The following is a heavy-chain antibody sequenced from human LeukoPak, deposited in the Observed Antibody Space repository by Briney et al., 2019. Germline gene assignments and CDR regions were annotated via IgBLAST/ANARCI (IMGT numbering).Heavy chain of an antibody. J-gene: IGHJ4*02. Sequence: SETLSLTCTVSGGSISSSSYYWGWIRQPPGKGLEWIGEIYHSGSTNYNPSLKSRVTISVDKSKNQFSLKLSSVTAADTAVYYCARAYSTLAAGFDYWGQGTLVTVSS. CDR2: IYHSGST. CDR3: ARAYSTLAAGFDY. V-gene: IGHV4-39*07. D-gene: IGHD6-13*01. CDR1: GGSISSSSYY.